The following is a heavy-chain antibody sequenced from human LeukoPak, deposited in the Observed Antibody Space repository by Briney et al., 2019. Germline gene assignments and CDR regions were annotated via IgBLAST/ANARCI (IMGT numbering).Heavy chain of an antibody. D-gene: IGHD3-9*01. CDR1: GGTFSSYA. J-gene: IGHJ5*02. V-gene: IGHV1-69*01. CDR2: IIPIFGTA. CDR3: ARVSERYSDWLSPFDP. Sequence: GASVKVSCKASGGTFSSYAISWVRQAPGQGLEWMGGIIPIFGTANYAQKFQGRVTITADESTSTAYMELSSLRSEDTAVYYCARVSERYSDWLSPFDPWGQGTLVTVSS.